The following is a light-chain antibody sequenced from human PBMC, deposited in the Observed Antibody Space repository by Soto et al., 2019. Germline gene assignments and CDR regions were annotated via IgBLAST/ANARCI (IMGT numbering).Light chain of an antibody. V-gene: IGLV2-23*02. CDR2: EVS. J-gene: IGLJ7*01. CDR1: SSDVGSHNL. CDR3: CSYGGTRAV. Sequence: QYALTQPASVSGSPGQSITISCTGTSSDVGSHNLVSWYQHYPGQAPKLMIYEVSKRPLGVSARFSASKSGNTASLTISGLQAEDEADYYCCSYGGTRAVFGGGTQLTVL.